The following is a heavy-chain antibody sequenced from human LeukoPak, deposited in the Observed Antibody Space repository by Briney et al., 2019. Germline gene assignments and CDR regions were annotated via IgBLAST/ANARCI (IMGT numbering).Heavy chain of an antibody. CDR1: GGSISSGGYY. V-gene: IGHV4-31*03. Sequence: SETLSLTCTVSGGSISSGGYYWSWIRQHPGKGLEWIGYIYYSGSTYYNPSLKSRVTISVDTSKNQFSLKLSSVTAADTAVYYCARDTMVPGVISRGGGFDPWGQGTLVTVSS. CDR2: IYYSGST. J-gene: IGHJ5*02. D-gene: IGHD3-10*01. CDR3: ARDTMVPGVISRGGGFDP.